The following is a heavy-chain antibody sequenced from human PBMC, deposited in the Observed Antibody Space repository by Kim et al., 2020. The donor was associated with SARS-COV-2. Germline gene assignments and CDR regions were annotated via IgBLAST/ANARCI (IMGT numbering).Heavy chain of an antibody. CDR2: INPNSGGT. CDR3: ARDPPTNYYGSGIYAFDI. CDR1: GYTFTGYY. Sequence: ASVKVSCKASGYTFTGYYMHWVRQAPGQGLEWMGWINPNSGGTNYAQKFQGRVTMTRDTSISTAYMELSRLRSDDTAVYYCARDPPTNYYGSGIYAFDIWGQGTMVTVSS. J-gene: IGHJ3*02. V-gene: IGHV1-2*02. D-gene: IGHD3-10*01.